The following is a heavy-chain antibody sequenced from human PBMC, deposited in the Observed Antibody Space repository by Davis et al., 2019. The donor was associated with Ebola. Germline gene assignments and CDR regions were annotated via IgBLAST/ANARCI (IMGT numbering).Heavy chain of an antibody. CDR2: IYPGDSDT. Sequence: GGSLRLSCKGSGYSFTSYWIGWVRQMPGKGLEWMGIIYPGDSDTRYSPSFQGQVTISADKSISTAYLQWSSLKASDTATYYCARPRGYSYEWLGDLYFDYWGQGTLVTVSS. D-gene: IGHD5-18*01. V-gene: IGHV5-51*01. CDR3: ARPRGYSYEWLGDLYFDY. J-gene: IGHJ4*02. CDR1: GYSFTSYW.